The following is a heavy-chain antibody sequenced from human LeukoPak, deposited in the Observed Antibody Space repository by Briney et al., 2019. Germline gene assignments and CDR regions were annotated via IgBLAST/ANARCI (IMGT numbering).Heavy chain of an antibody. CDR1: GGSISSYY. Sequence: SETLSLTCTVSGGSISSYYWSWIRQPPGKGLEWIGYIYYSGSTNYNPSLKSRVTISVDTSKNQFSLKLSSVTAADTAAYYCAWGTRDAFDIWGQGTMVTVSS. D-gene: IGHD1-1*01. CDR2: IYYSGST. J-gene: IGHJ3*02. CDR3: AWGTRDAFDI. V-gene: IGHV4-59*01.